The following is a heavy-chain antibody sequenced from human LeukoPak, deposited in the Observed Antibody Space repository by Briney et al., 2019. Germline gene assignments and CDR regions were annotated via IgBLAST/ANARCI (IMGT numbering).Heavy chain of an antibody. V-gene: IGHV4-59*11. CDR1: GGSISSHY. CDR2: IYCSGST. CDR3: AGVTAILDWFDP. J-gene: IGHJ5*02. Sequence: SETLSLTCTVSGGSISSHYWSWIRHPPGKGLEWIGYIYCSGSTNYNPSLKSRVTISVDTSKNQFSLKLSSVTAADTAVYYCAGVTAILDWFDPWGQGTLVTVSS. D-gene: IGHD2-21*02.